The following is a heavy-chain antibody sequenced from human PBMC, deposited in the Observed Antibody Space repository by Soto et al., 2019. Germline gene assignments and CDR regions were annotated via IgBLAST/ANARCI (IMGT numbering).Heavy chain of an antibody. CDR3: ARIFDYYGSGSPSTYYYYGMDV. CDR2: IYYSGST. V-gene: IGHV4-39*01. J-gene: IGHJ6*02. CDR1: GGSFSGYY. D-gene: IGHD3-10*01. Sequence: SETLSLTCAVYGGSFSGYYWGWIRQPPGKGLEWIGSIYYSGSTYYNPSLKSRVTISVDTSKNQFSLKLSSVTAADTAVYYCARIFDYYGSGSPSTYYYYGMDVWGQGTTVTVSS.